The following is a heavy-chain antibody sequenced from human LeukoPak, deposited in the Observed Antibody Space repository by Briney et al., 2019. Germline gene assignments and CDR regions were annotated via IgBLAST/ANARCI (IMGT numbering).Heavy chain of an antibody. J-gene: IGHJ5*02. CDR2: IYYSGSN. V-gene: IGHV4-31*03. CDR3: ASSMTKSDSSGWYAWFDP. CDR1: GCSINSGNYF. Sequence: SQTLSLTCSVSGCSINSGNYFWSWIRQHPGKGLEWIGIIYYSGSNYYNPSLKSRVSITVDTSKIQFSLHLNSVTAAATAVYYRASSMTKSDSSGWYAWFDPWGQGTLVTVSS. D-gene: IGHD6-19*01.